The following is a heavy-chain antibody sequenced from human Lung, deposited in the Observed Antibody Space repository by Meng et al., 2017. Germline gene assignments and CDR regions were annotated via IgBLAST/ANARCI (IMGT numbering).Heavy chain of an antibody. CDR1: GDSISGGAFS. J-gene: IGHJ6*02. Sequence: QLQLQESGSGLVKPSQTLSLTCTVSGDSISGGAFSWNWIRHPPGKGLEWIGYIYHSGSTYYNPSLKNRVNISVDRSKNHFSLKLSSVTAADTAVYYCARDRRYGLDVWGQGTTVTGSS. CDR3: ARDRRYGLDV. CDR2: IYHSGST. V-gene: IGHV4-30-2*01.